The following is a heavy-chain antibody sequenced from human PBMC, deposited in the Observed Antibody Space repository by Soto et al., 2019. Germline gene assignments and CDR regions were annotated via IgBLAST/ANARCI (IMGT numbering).Heavy chain of an antibody. Sequence: QVQLVQSGAEVKKPGASVKVSCKASGYTFTSYYMHWVRQAPGQGLEWMGIINPSGGSTSYAQKFQGRVTMTRDTSTSTVYMELSSLRSEDTAVYYCAMPAPFSGSWYYYDSTGGGMDVWGQGTTVTVSS. CDR2: INPSGGST. J-gene: IGHJ6*02. CDR1: GYTFTSYY. V-gene: IGHV1-46*01. D-gene: IGHD3-22*01. CDR3: AMPAPFSGSWYYYDSTGGGMDV.